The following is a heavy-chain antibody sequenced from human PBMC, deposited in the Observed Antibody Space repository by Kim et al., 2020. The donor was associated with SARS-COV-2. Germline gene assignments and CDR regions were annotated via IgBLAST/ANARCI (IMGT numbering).Heavy chain of an antibody. CDR2: ISYDGSNK. Sequence: GGSLRLSCAASGFTFSSYGMHWVRQAPGKGLEWVAVISYDGSNKYYADSVKGRFTISRDNSKNTLYLQMNSLRAEDTAVYYCAKDFAQLLWFRELVDYWGQGTLVTVSS. CDR1: GFTFSSYG. D-gene: IGHD3-10*01. V-gene: IGHV3-30*18. J-gene: IGHJ4*02. CDR3: AKDFAQLLWFRELVDY.